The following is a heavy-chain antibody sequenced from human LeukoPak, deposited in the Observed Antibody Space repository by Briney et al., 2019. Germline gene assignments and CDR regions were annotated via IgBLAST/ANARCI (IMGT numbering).Heavy chain of an antibody. CDR1: GGSISSYY. V-gene: IGHV4-59*01. J-gene: IGHJ4*02. Sequence: SETLSLTCTGSGGSISSYYWSWIRQPPGKGLEWIGYIYYSGSTNYNPSLKSRVTISVDTSKNQFSLKLSSVTAADTAVYYCARVRGYSFPFDYWGQGTLVTVSS. CDR3: ARVRGYSFPFDY. CDR2: IYYSGST. D-gene: IGHD5-18*01.